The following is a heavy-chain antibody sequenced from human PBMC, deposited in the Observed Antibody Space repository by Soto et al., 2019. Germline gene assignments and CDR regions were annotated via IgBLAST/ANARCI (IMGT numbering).Heavy chain of an antibody. CDR1: GFTFSSYG. Sequence: GGSLRLSCAASGFTFSSYGMHWVRQAPGKGLEWVAAIWYDGSNKYYADSVKGRFTISRDNSKNTLYLQMNSLRAEDTAVYYCARDPPYSSGWFPFFDYWGQGTLVTVSS. CDR2: IWYDGSNK. V-gene: IGHV3-33*01. CDR3: ARDPPYSSGWFPFFDY. J-gene: IGHJ4*02. D-gene: IGHD6-19*01.